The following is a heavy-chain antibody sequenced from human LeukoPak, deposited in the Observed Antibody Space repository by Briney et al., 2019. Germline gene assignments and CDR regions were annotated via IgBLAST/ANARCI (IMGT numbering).Heavy chain of an antibody. CDR2: ISWNSGSI. V-gene: IGHV3-9*01. Sequence: GGSLRLSCAASGFTFDDYAMHWVRQAPGKGLEWVSGISWNSGSIGYADSVKGRFTISRDNAKNSLYLQMNSLRAEDTALYYCAKAYGSGSYSPYYFDYWGQRTLVTVSS. J-gene: IGHJ4*02. CDR1: GFTFDDYA. D-gene: IGHD3-10*01. CDR3: AKAYGSGSYSPYYFDY.